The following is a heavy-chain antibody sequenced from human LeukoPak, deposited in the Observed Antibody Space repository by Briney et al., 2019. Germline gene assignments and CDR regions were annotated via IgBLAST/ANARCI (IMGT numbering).Heavy chain of an antibody. D-gene: IGHD3-10*01. J-gene: IGHJ4*02. Sequence: GRSLRLSCAASGFTFSSYGMHWVRQAPGKGLEWVAVISYDGSNKYYADSVKGRFTISRDNSKNTLYLQMNSLRVEDTAVYYCARGPPDGSRSYYPGAYWGQGTLVTVSS. CDR2: ISYDGSNK. CDR1: GFTFSSYG. V-gene: IGHV3-30*03. CDR3: ARGPPDGSRSYYPGAY.